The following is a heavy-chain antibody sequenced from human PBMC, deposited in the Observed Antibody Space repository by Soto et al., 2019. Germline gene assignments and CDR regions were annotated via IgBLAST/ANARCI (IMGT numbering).Heavy chain of an antibody. V-gene: IGHV3-49*03. J-gene: IGHJ6*02. Sequence: GGSLRLSCTASGFTFGDYAMSWFRQAPGKGLEWVGFIRSKAYGGTTEYAASVKGRFTISRDDSKSIAYLQMNSLKTEDTAVYYCTSLVVVAATTGYYYYYGMDVWGQGTTVTVSS. CDR3: TSLVVVAATTGYYYYYGMDV. CDR1: GFTFGDYA. D-gene: IGHD2-15*01. CDR2: IRSKAYGGTT.